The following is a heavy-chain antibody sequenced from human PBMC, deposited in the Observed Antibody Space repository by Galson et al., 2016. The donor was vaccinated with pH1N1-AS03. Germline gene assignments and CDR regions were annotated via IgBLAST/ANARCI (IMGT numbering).Heavy chain of an antibody. CDR1: GYVFGSYR. CDR2: IIPVFGTT. Sequence: SVKVSCKASGYVFGSYRISWVRQAPGQGLEWMGGIIPVFGTTSFAQKFQDRVSITADESTSTAFMELSSLRSEDTAVYYCAKGNYQLLNYYYYMDVWGKGTTVTVSS. V-gene: IGHV1-69*13. CDR3: AKGNYQLLNYYYYMDV. J-gene: IGHJ6*03. D-gene: IGHD2-2*01.